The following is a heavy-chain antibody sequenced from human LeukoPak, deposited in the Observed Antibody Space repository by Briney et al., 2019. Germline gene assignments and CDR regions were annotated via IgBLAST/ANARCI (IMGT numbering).Heavy chain of an antibody. CDR2: IYYSGSI. Sequence: SETLSLTCTVSGGSISSSSYYWGWIRQPPGKGLEWIGSIYYSGSIYYNPSLKSRVTISVDTSKNQFSLKLSSVTAADTAVYYCASIAAAGLSFDPWGQGTLVTVSS. CDR1: GGSISSSSYY. V-gene: IGHV4-39*01. CDR3: ASIAAAGLSFDP. D-gene: IGHD6-13*01. J-gene: IGHJ5*02.